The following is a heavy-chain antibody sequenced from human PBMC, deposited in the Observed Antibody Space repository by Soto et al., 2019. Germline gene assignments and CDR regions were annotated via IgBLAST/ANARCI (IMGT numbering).Heavy chain of an antibody. CDR1: GSTFTSYV. CDR3: ARERALNYDILTGYYGTLYYYYYGLDV. Sequence: ASVKVSCKASGSTFTSYVIIWVRQAPGQGLEWMGWISAYNGNTNYAQKLQGRVTMTTDTSTSTAYMELRSLRSDDTAVYYCARERALNYDILTGYYGTLYYYYYGLDVRGQGTTVTVSS. V-gene: IGHV1-18*01. J-gene: IGHJ6*01. CDR2: ISAYNGNT. D-gene: IGHD3-9*01.